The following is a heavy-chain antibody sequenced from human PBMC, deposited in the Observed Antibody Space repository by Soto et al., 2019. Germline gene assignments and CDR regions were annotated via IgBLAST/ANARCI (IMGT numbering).Heavy chain of an antibody. CDR2: IKQDGSEK. CDR3: ARVACSGGSCYSALDY. CDR1: VFTFSIYW. V-gene: IGHV3-7*01. J-gene: IGHJ4*02. D-gene: IGHD2-15*01. Sequence: LRLSCAASVFTFSIYWMSCVRQAPGKGLEWVANIKQDGSEKYYVDSVKGRFTISRDNAKNSLYLQMNSLRAEDTAVYYCARVACSGGSCYSALDYWGQGTLVTVSS.